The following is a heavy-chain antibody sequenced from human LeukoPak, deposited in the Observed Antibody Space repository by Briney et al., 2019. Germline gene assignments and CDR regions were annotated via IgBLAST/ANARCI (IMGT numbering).Heavy chain of an antibody. CDR2: ISSSSTV. V-gene: IGHV3-48*01. J-gene: IGHJ5*02. CDR1: GFTFSTYS. CDR3: ATMQWLEGVDWFDP. Sequence: GGSLRLSCAASGFTFSTYSMNWVRQAPGKGLEWVSYISSSSTVFYADSVKGRFTISRDNAKNSLYLQMNSLRADDTAVYYCATMQWLEGVDWFDPWGQGTLVTVSS. D-gene: IGHD6-19*01.